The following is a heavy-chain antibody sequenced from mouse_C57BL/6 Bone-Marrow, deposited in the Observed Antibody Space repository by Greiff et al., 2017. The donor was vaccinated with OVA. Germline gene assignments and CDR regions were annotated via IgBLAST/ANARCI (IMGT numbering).Heavy chain of an antibody. CDR2: INPSSGYT. J-gene: IGHJ2*01. CDR1: GYTFTSYT. V-gene: IGHV1-4*01. CDR3: ARSGLARFDY. Sequence: QVQLQQSGAELARPGASVKMSCKASGYTFTSYTMHWVKQRPGQGLEWIGYINPSSGYTKYNQKFKDKATLTADKSSSTAYMQLSSLTSEDSAVYYCARSGLARFDYWGQGTTLTVSS. D-gene: IGHD6-1*01.